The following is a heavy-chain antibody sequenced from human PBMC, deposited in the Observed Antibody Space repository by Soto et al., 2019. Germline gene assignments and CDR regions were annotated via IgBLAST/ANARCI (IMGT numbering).Heavy chain of an antibody. J-gene: IGHJ4*02. CDR3: ARVGFSVSYFAY. Sequence: QAQLVQSGAEVKQPGSSVRVSCQASGGTLSSSPVISWVRQAPGQGLEWMGGIVPISGTVNYAQMFQGRVTITAYESTTTVYMELHRLRSEDTSVYYCARVGFSVSYFAYWGQGTLVTVSS. CDR2: IVPISGTV. CDR1: GGTLSSSP. D-gene: IGHD5-12*01. V-gene: IGHV1-69*01.